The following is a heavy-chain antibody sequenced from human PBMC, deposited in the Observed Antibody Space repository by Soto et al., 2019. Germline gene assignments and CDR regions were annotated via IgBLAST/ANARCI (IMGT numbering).Heavy chain of an antibody. J-gene: IGHJ4*02. CDR1: GGTFSSYA. Sequence: QVQLVQSGAEVKKPGSSVKVSCKASGGTFSSYASSWVRQAPGQGLEWMGGIIPIFGTAHYAQKVQGRVTITADESTSTAYMELSSLRSEDTAVYYCARNTGKSGGSGRYYVWGQGTLVTVSS. V-gene: IGHV1-69*01. CDR2: IIPIFGTA. CDR3: ARNTGKSGGSGRYYV. D-gene: IGHD3-10*01.